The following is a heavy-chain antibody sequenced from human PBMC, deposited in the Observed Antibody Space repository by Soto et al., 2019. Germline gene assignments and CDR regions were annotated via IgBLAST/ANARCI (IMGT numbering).Heavy chain of an antibody. Sequence: QVQLVESGGGVVRPGGSLRLSCAASGFTFTNFDMHWVRQAPGKGLEWVAVIWYDGSNKYYADSVKGRFTISRDNSKSTLYLQMYSLRAEDTAVYYCARAGSEYTTASIDYWGQGTLVTVSS. V-gene: IGHV3-33*01. CDR1: GFTFTNFD. J-gene: IGHJ4*02. CDR3: ARAGSEYTTASIDY. CDR2: IWYDGSNK. D-gene: IGHD2-2*02.